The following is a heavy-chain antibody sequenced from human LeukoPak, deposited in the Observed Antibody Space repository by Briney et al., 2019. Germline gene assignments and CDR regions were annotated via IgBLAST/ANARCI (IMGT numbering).Heavy chain of an antibody. CDR2: IYHSGST. CDR3: VRLEIAAVGGFFNY. CDR1: GGSISSNNW. V-gene: IGHV4-4*02. J-gene: IGHJ4*02. Sequence: SETLSLTCSVSGGSISSNNWWSWVRQPPGKGLEWIGEIYHSGSTSYNPSLKSRVTISVDKSKNRFSLILTSVTAADTAVYYCVRLEIAAVGGFFNYWGQGTLVTVSS. D-gene: IGHD2-21*01.